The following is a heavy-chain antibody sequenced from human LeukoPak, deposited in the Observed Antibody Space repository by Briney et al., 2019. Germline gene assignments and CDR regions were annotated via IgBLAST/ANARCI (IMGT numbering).Heavy chain of an antibody. Sequence: HGGSLRLSCAASGFTFSSYAMHWVRQAPGKGREWVAVISYDGSNKYYADSVKGRFTISRDNSKNTLYLQMNSLRAEDTAVYYCARGVLRYFDYAFDIWGQGTMVTVSS. V-gene: IGHV3-30*04. D-gene: IGHD3-9*01. CDR3: ARGVLRYFDYAFDI. J-gene: IGHJ3*02. CDR1: GFTFSSYA. CDR2: ISYDGSNK.